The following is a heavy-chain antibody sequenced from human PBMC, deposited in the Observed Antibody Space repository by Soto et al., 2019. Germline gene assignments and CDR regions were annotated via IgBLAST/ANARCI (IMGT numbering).Heavy chain of an antibody. V-gene: IGHV3-9*01. CDR3: ARKFVPHYYGMDV. CDR1: GFTFDDYA. J-gene: IGHJ6*02. D-gene: IGHD6-6*01. CDR2: ISWNSGSI. Sequence: GGSLRLSCAASGFTFDDYAMHWVRQAPGKGLEWVSGISWNSGSIGYADSVKGRFTISRDNAKNSLYLQMNSLRAEDTALYYCARKFVPHYYGMDVWGQGTTVTVS.